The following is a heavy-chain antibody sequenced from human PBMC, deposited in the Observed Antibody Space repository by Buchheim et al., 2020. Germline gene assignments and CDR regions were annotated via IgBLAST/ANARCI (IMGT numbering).Heavy chain of an antibody. J-gene: IGHJ5*02. Sequence: QVQLQESGPGLVKPSQTLSLTCTVSGGSISSGGYYWSWIRQHPGKGLEWIGYIYYSGSTYYNPSLRSRVPISVATPKNQFSLKLSSVTAADTAVYYCARGSVVVPAATVNWFDPWGQGTL. V-gene: IGHV4-31*03. CDR2: IYYSGST. D-gene: IGHD2-2*01. CDR3: ARGSVVVPAATVNWFDP. CDR1: GGSISSGGYY.